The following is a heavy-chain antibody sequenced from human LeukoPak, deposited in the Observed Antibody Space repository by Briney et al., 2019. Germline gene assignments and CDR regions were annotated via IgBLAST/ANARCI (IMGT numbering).Heavy chain of an antibody. CDR2: INSDGSST. CDR3: ASGGITRGEVGSFDY. J-gene: IGHJ4*02. D-gene: IGHD3-16*01. Sequence: TGGSLRLSCAASGFTFSSYWMHWVRQAPGKGLVWVSRINSDGSSTSYADSVKGRFTISRDNAKNTLYLQMNSLGAEDTAVYYCASGGITRGEVGSFDYWGQGTLVTVSS. V-gene: IGHV3-74*01. CDR1: GFTFSSYW.